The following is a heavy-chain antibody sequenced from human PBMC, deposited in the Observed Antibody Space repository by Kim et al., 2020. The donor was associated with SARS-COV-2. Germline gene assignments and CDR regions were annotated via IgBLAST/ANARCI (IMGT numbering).Heavy chain of an antibody. CDR1: GFTFSTYA. CDR2: ISESGINT. J-gene: IGHJ4*02. D-gene: IGHD6-13*01. V-gene: IGHV3-23*01. Sequence: LSLTCAASGFTFSTYAMSWVRQAPGKGLEWVSSISESGINTHFADSVKGRFTISRDNSMNTLYLQMNSLRTEDTALYYCAKSLRAAAGTGAFDLWGQGTLVTVSS. CDR3: AKSLRAAAGTGAFDL.